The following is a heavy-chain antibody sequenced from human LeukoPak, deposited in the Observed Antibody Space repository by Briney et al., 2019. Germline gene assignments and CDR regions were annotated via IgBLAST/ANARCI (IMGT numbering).Heavy chain of an antibody. CDR2: IYSGGST. Sequence: GGSLRLSCAASGFTVSSNYMSWVRQAPGKGLEWVSVIYSGGSTYYADSVKGRFTISRDNSKNTLYLQMNSLRAEDTAIYYCAKEKGPRLPYDFWGQGTLVTVSS. CDR1: GFTVSSNY. V-gene: IGHV3-66*01. CDR3: AKEKGPRLPYDF. D-gene: IGHD4-11*01. J-gene: IGHJ4*02.